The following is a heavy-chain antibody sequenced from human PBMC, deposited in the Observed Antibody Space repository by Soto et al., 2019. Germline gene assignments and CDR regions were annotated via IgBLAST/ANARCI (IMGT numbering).Heavy chain of an antibody. Sequence: XVSLRLSFAASGFTVSSNYLTWVRQAPGKGLKWVSVLYPDGRAYYADSVKGRFTLSTDNSKNSVYPQMNTLRGEDTAVYYCATGLGREYHDNRDYLHLNYWGQGTLVTVSS. V-gene: IGHV3-53*01. CDR3: ATGLGREYHDNRDYLHLNY. J-gene: IGHJ4*02. CDR2: LYPDGRA. CDR1: GFTVSSNY. D-gene: IGHD3-22*01.